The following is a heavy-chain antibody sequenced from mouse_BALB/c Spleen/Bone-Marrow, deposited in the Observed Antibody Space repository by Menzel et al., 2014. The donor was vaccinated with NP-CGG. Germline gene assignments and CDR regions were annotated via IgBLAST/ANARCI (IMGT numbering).Heavy chain of an antibody. J-gene: IGHJ4*01. D-gene: IGHD2-14*01. CDR3: ARNKGRRGTGAMDY. CDR2: IWSGGST. V-gene: IGHV2-2*02. CDR1: GFSLXSYG. Sequence: VQLQESGPGLVQPSQSLSITCTVSGFSLXSYGVHWVRQSPGKGLEWLGVIWSGGSTDYNAAFISRLSISKDNSKSQVFFKMNSLRANDTAIYYCARNKGRRGTGAMDYWGQGTSVTVSS.